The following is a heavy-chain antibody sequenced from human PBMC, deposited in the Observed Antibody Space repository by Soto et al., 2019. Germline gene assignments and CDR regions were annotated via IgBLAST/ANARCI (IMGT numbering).Heavy chain of an antibody. J-gene: IGHJ4*02. CDR1: GFTFSNFA. CDR2: IGTSGGDT. Sequence: EVQLMESGGGLVQPGGSLRLSCAASGFTFSNFAMSWVRQAPGKGLEWVSAIGTSGGDTYYADSVKGRFTISRDNSKNTLCLQLSSLRAEDTAVYYAIKSSRTLGDSWGQGTLVTVSS. D-gene: IGHD6-13*01. V-gene: IGHV3-23*01. CDR3: IKSSRTLGDS.